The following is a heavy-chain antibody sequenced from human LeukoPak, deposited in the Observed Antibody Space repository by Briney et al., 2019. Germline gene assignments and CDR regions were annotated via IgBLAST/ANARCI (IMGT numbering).Heavy chain of an antibody. V-gene: IGHV3-66*01. D-gene: IGHD3-22*01. CDR2: IYFGDST. CDR3: ARDIRGYDSSGYYSFDY. J-gene: IGHJ4*02. Sequence: GRSLRLSCAASGFTVSSNYMSWVRQAPGKGLEWVSVIYFGDSTYYADSVKGRFTISRDNSKNTLYLQMNSLRAEDTAVYYCARDIRGYDSSGYYSFDYWGQGTLVTVSS. CDR1: GFTVSSNY.